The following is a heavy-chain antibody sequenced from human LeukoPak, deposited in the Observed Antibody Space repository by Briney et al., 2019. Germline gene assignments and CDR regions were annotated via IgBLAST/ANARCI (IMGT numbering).Heavy chain of an antibody. J-gene: IGHJ5*02. CDR3: ARHGSGTYFVS. CDR2: IYHSGRD. D-gene: IGHD3-10*01. Sequence: SETLSLTCAVSGGAISNSNWWSWVRQPPGKGLEWIGEIYHSGRDNYNPSLKSRVTISIDKSNNQSSLKLYSVTAADTAVYYCARHGSGTYFVSWGQGTLVTVSS. V-gene: IGHV4-4*02. CDR1: GGAISNSNW.